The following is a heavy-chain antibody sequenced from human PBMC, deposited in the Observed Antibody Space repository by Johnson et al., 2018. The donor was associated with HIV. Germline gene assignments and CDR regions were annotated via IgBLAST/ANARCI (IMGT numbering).Heavy chain of an antibody. CDR3: ARAGGSSLAFDI. V-gene: IGHV3-30*14. Sequence: QEQLVESGGGVVQPGRSLRLSCAASGFTFSSYTIHWVRQAPGKGLEWVAVISYDGSNKYYADSVKGRFTISRDNSKNTLYLQMGSLRAEDMAVYYCARAGGSSLAFDIWGQGTMVTVSS. J-gene: IGHJ3*02. CDR1: GFTFSSYT. CDR2: ISYDGSNK. D-gene: IGHD6-6*01.